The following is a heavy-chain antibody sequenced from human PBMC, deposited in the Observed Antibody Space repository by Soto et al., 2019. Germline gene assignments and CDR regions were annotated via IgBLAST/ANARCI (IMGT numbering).Heavy chain of an antibody. V-gene: IGHV3-66*01. J-gene: IGHJ4*02. CDR1: GLTVSTNY. CDR2: IYSDGRT. D-gene: IGHD3-22*01. CDR3: ARVTTLAFDY. Sequence: GSLRLSCSASGLTVSTNYMSWVRQAPGKGLEWVSVIYSDGRTYHADSVKGRLTISRDNSKNMLYLQMNSLRAEDTAVYYCARVTTLAFDYWGQGTLVTVSS.